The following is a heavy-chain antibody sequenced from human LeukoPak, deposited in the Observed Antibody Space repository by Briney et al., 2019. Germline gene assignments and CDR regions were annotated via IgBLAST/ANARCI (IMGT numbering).Heavy chain of an antibody. Sequence: GGSLRLSCAFSGLTFSGPWITWIRQPPGKGLEWVASMKPDGSESWYVDSVKGRFTISRDNSKNSLYLQLTSLRAEDTALYYCARDRGRNSFDYWGQGTLVSVSS. D-gene: IGHD1-14*01. CDR1: GLTFSGPW. V-gene: IGHV3-7*01. CDR2: MKPDGSES. J-gene: IGHJ4*02. CDR3: ARDRGRNSFDY.